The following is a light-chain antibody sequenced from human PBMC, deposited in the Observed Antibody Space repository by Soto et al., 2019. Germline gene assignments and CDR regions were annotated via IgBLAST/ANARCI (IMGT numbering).Light chain of an antibody. Sequence: EIVITQSPATLSVSPGERATLSYRASQSLSSNLAWYQQKPGQAPRLLIYGASTRATGIPARFRGSGSGTEFTLTISSLQSEDFAVYYCQQYNNWPRTFGQGTKVDNK. J-gene: IGKJ1*01. CDR2: GAS. V-gene: IGKV3-15*01. CDR1: QSLSSN. CDR3: QQYNNWPRT.